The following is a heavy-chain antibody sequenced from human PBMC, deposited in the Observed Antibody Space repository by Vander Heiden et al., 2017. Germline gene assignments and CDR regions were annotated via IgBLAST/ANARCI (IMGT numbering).Heavy chain of an antibody. CDR1: GGSISSTSYY. J-gene: IGHJ4*02. CDR3: ARRVRHCSSTSCQLDY. D-gene: IGHD2-2*01. V-gene: IGHV4-39*01. CDR2: VFYSGNT. Sequence: QLQLQESGPGLVKPSGTLSLTCTVSGGSISSTSYYWGGIRQPPGKGLEWIGRVFYSGNTYYNPSLKSRVTISVDTSKNQFSLKLNSVTAADTAVYYCARRVRHCSSTSCQLDYWGQGTLVSVSS.